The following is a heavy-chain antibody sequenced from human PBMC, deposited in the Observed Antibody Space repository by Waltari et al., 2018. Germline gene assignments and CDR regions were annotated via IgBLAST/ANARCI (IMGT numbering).Heavy chain of an antibody. CDR1: GGSISRYY. D-gene: IGHD4-17*01. V-gene: IGHV4-59*01. CDR2: IYYSGST. J-gene: IGHJ3*02. CDR3: ARDSYGDYGEAFDI. Sequence: QVQLQESGPGLVKPSETLSLTCTVSGGSISRYYWSWIRPPPGKGLEWIGYIYYSGSTNYNPSLKSRVTISVDTSKNQFSLKLSSVTAADTAVYYCARDSYGDYGEAFDIWGQGTMVTVSS.